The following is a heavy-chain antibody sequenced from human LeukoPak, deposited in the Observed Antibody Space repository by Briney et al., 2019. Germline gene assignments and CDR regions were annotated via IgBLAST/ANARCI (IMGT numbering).Heavy chain of an antibody. Sequence: PGGSLRLSCVASGFIVSNNYMTWVRQAPGKGLEWVSLIYSSGSTYYADSVKGRFTISRDNSKNTLYLQVNSLRAEDTAVYYCARRGDGGRSFDYWGQGTLVTVSS. CDR1: GFIVSNNY. V-gene: IGHV3-53*01. CDR2: IYSSGST. CDR3: ARRGDGGRSFDY. D-gene: IGHD4-23*01. J-gene: IGHJ4*02.